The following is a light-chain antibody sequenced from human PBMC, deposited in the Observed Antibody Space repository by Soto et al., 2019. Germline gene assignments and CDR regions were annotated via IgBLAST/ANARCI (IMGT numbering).Light chain of an antibody. Sequence: EIVLTQSPGTLSLSPGERATLSCRASQSVSSSYLAWYQQKPGQAPRLLILGASSRATGIPDRFSGSGSGTDFTLTISRLEPEDFAVYYCQQYGSSPGTFGQGTKVDIK. J-gene: IGKJ1*01. CDR3: QQYGSSPGT. CDR1: QSVSSSY. CDR2: GAS. V-gene: IGKV3-20*01.